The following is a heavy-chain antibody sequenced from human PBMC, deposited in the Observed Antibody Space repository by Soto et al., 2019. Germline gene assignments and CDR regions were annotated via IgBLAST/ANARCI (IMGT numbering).Heavy chain of an antibody. J-gene: IGHJ6*02. CDR2: MNPNSGNT. CDR1: GYTFTSYD. V-gene: IGHV1-8*01. D-gene: IGHD3-3*01. Sequence: GASVKVSCKASGYTFTSYDINWVRQATGQGLEWMGWMNPNSGNTGYAQKFQGRVTMTRNTSISTAYMELSSLRSEDTAVYYCARVTIRYYDFWSGYSKGYYYYYGMDVWGQGTTVTVSS. CDR3: ARVTIRYYDFWSGYSKGYYYYYGMDV.